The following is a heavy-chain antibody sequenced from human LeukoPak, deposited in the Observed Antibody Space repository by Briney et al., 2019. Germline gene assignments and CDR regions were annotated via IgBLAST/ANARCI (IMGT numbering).Heavy chain of an antibody. J-gene: IGHJ4*02. CDR1: GGSISSYY. CDR2: IYYSGST. D-gene: IGHD1-26*01. CDR3: AREVGATTAIDY. Sequence: SETLSLTCTVSGGSISSYYWSWIRQPPGKGLEWIGYIYYSGSTNYNPSLKSRVTISVDTSKNQFSLKPSSVTAADTAVYYCAREVGATTAIDYWGQGTLVTVSS. V-gene: IGHV4-59*12.